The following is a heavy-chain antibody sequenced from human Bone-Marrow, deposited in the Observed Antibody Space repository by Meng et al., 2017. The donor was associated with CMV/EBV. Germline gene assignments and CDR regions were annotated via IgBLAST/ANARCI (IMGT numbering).Heavy chain of an antibody. D-gene: IGHD6-13*01. J-gene: IGHJ6*02. CDR2: IKQDGSEK. Sequence: GESLKISCAASGFTFSSYSMNWVRQAPGKGLEWVANIKQDGSEKYYVDSVKGRFTISRDNAKNSLYLQMNSLRAEDTAVYYCARDRLAAADYGMDVWGQETTVTVSS. V-gene: IGHV3-7*01. CDR3: ARDRLAAADYGMDV. CDR1: GFTFSSYS.